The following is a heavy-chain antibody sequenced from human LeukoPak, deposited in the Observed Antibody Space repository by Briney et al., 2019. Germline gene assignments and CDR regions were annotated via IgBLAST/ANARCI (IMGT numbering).Heavy chain of an antibody. Sequence: PSETLSLTCTVSGGSISSNYWSWIRQPPGKGLEWIGDIYHSGNTNYNPSLKSRVTISVDTSKNQFSLKLRSVTAADTAVYYCARNFGYWGQGTLVTVSS. V-gene: IGHV4-59*01. J-gene: IGHJ4*02. CDR2: IYHSGNT. CDR3: ARNFGY. CDR1: GGSISSNY.